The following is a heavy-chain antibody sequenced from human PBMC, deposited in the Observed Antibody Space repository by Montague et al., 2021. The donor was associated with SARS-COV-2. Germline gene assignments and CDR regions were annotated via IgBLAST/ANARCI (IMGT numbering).Heavy chain of an antibody. V-gene: IGHV4-39*01. CDR1: GGSISSSSYY. D-gene: IGHD1-20*01. J-gene: IGHJ6*02. Sequence: SETLSLTCTVSGGSISSSSYYWGWIRQPPGKGLEWIGSIYYSGSTYYNPSLKSRVTTSVDTSKNQFSLKLGSVTAADTAVYYCARRVTGTTVHYYYYGMDVWGQGTTVTVSS. CDR3: ARRVTGTTVHYYYYGMDV. CDR2: IYYSGST.